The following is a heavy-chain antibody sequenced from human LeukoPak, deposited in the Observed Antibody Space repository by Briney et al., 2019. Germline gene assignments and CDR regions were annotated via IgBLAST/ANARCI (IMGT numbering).Heavy chain of an antibody. CDR2: IRYDGSNK. D-gene: IGHD2-2*01. Sequence: GGSLRLSCAASGFTFSSYGMHWVRQAPGKGLEWVAFIRYDGSNKYYADSVKGRSTISRDNSKNTLYLQMNSLRAEDTAVYYCAPLYCSSTSCLDYWGQGTLVTVSS. V-gene: IGHV3-30*02. J-gene: IGHJ4*02. CDR1: GFTFSSYG. CDR3: APLYCSSTSCLDY.